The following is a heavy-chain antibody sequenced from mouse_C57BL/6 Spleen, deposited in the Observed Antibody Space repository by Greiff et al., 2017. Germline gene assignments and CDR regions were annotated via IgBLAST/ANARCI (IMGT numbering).Heavy chain of an antibody. CDR3: ARRDITRWYFDD. Sequence: QVQLQQSGAELVRPGASVKMSCKASGYTFTSYTMHWVKQRPVQGLEWIGYINPSTGYTKYNQKFKDKATLTADKSSSTAYMHLSSLTSEDSAVDYYARRDITRWYFDDWGTGTTVTVSS. D-gene: IGHD1-1*01. CDR1: GYTFTSYT. V-gene: IGHV1-4*01. CDR2: INPSTGYT. J-gene: IGHJ1*03.